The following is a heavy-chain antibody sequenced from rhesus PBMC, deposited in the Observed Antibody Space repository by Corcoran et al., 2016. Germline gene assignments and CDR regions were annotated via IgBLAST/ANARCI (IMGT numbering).Heavy chain of an antibody. V-gene: IGHV4-80*01. CDR3: ARLYYFDSGYGFDY. J-gene: IGHJ4*01. CDR2: INGNSWHT. D-gene: IGHD3-28*01. Sequence: QVQLQESGPGLVKPSETLSLPCAVSGGSFSNYWWSWNRQPPGKGLEWMGEINGNSWHTNHNPSLKSRVTISKDASKNQFSLKLSSVTAADTAVYWCARLYYFDSGYGFDYWGQGVLVTVSS. CDR1: GGSFSNYW.